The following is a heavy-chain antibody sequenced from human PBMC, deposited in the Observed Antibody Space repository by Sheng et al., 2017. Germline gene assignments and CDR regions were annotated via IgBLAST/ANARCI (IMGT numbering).Heavy chain of an antibody. CDR3: ARGSDVYSYGRDVFPI. CDR2: THYGGTT. CDR1: GGSITGSYYY. D-gene: IGHD5-18*01. J-gene: IGHJ3*02. Sequence: QLQLQESGPGLVKPSESLSLTCTVSGGSITGSYYYWGWIRQPPGKGLEWIGSTHYGGTTHYNPSLKSRVTVSKDTSKNQFSLELSSVTAADTAVYYCARGSDVYSYGRDVFPIWGQGTGGHRLF. V-gene: IGHV4-39*07.